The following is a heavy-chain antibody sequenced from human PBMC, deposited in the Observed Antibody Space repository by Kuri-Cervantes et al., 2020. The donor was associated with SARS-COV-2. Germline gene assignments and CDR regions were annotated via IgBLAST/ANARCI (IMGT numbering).Heavy chain of an antibody. CDR3: ARSPYDFWSGSWG. CDR1: GGSFSGYY. D-gene: IGHD3-3*01. J-gene: IGHJ4*02. V-gene: IGHV4-34*01. CDR2: INPSVEMNPRVGT. Sequence: GSLRLSCAIYGGSFSGYYWNWIRQPPGKGLEWLGEINPSVEMNPRVGTNYNPSLKSRITISVDTSKNQFSLKLNSVTAADTAVYYCARSPYDFWSGSWGWGQGTLVTVSS.